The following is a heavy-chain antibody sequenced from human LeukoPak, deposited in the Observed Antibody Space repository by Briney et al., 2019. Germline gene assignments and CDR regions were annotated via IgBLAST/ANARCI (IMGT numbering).Heavy chain of an antibody. V-gene: IGHV4-4*07. CDR1: GGSISSYY. CDR3: AGENIVVVPAATVGWFDP. CDR2: IYTSGST. Sequence: SETLSLTCTVSGGSISSYYWSWIRQPAGKGLEWIGRIYTSGSTNYNPSLKSRVTMSVDTSKNQFSLKLSSVSAADTAVYYCAGENIVVVPAATVGWFDPWGQGTLVTVSS. D-gene: IGHD2-2*01. J-gene: IGHJ5*02.